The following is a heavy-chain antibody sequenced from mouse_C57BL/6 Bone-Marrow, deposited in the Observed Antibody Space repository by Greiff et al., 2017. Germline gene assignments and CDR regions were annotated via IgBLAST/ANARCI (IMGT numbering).Heavy chain of an antibody. D-gene: IGHD1-1*01. V-gene: IGHV1-18*01. J-gene: IGHJ4*01. Sequence: VQLQQSGPELVKPGASVKIPCKASGYTFTDSNMDWVKQSPGQSLEWIGDINPNNGGTIYNQKFKGKATLTVDKSSSTAYMEPRSLTSEDIAVDYCAGGPLKSVTTVWGCMDYWGQGTSVTVSA. CDR1: GYTFTDSN. CDR2: INPNNGGT. CDR3: AGGPLKSVTTVWGCMDY.